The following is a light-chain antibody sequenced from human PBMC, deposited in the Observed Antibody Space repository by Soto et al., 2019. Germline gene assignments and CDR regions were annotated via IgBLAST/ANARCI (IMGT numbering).Light chain of an antibody. CDR2: DVS. V-gene: IGKV3-20*01. J-gene: IGKJ1*01. Sequence: EIVLTQSPGTLSLSPGERATLSCRASQSVSSGNFAWFQQKPGQAPRLLIYDVSSRATGITERFSGSGSGTDFTLTISRLEPEDFGVYYCQQYGNSPRTFGQGTRVEI. CDR1: QSVSSGN. CDR3: QQYGNSPRT.